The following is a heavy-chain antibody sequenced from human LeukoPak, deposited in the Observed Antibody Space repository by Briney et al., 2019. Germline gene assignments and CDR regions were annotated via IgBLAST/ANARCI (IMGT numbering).Heavy chain of an antibody. J-gene: IGHJ3*02. V-gene: IGHV3-74*01. Sequence: AGGSLRLSCAASGNYWMHWVRQAPGKGLVWVSHINSDGSWTSYADSVKGRFTISKDNAKNTVYLQMNSLRAEDTALYYCAKEAPAFDIWGQGTMVTVSS. CDR2: INSDGSWT. CDR1: GNYW. CDR3: AKEAPAFDI.